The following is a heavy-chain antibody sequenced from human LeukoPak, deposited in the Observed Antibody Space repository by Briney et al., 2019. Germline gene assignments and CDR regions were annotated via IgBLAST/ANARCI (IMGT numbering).Heavy chain of an antibody. V-gene: IGHV3-48*01. J-gene: IGHJ4*01. CDR1: GISSSSYS. CDR3: AREMTGYSSSAIDY. CDR2: VSSTGSTI. D-gene: IGHD6-13*01. Sequence: GGSLRLSCAASGISSSSYSMNWGCQAPGVGLELISYVSSTGSTIYYADSVKGRFTISRDNAKSSLYLQMNSLRAEDTAVYYCAREMTGYSSSAIDYWGQGTLVTVSS.